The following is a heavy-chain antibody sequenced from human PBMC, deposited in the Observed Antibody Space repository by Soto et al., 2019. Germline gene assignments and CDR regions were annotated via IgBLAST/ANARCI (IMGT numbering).Heavy chain of an antibody. CDR2: IYSSGST. CDR3: ASLHWSSVAGYLSHYAMDV. Sequence: SETLSLTCTVPGGSISSYYWTWIRQPPGEGLEWIGNIYSSGSTNYNPSLKSRVDISIDTSRNQFSLRLSSVTAADTAIYFCASLHWSSVAGYLSHYAMDVWGQGTTVTVSS. V-gene: IGHV4-59*01. CDR1: GGSISSYY. D-gene: IGHD2-2*01. J-gene: IGHJ6*02.